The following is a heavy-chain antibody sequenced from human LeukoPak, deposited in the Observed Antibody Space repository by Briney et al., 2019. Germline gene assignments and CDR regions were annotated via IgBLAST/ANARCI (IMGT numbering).Heavy chain of an antibody. CDR1: GDSISSTSYY. Sequence: SETLSLTCTVSGDSISSTSYYWGWIRQPPGKGLEWIGSIYYSGSTYYNPSLKSRVTISVDTSKNQFSLKLRSVTAADTAVYYCTRLPWGVVISRYYFDYWGQGTLVTVSS. CDR3: TRLPWGVVISRYYFDY. J-gene: IGHJ4*02. D-gene: IGHD3-3*01. V-gene: IGHV4-39*01. CDR2: IYYSGST.